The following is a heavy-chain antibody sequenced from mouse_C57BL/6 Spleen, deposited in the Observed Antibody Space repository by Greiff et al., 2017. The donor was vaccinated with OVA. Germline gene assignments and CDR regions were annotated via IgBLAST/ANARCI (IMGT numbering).Heavy chain of an antibody. CDR2: ISDGGSYT. CDR1: GFTFSSYA. V-gene: IGHV5-4*01. Sequence: EVKLVESGGGLVKPGGSLKLSCAASGFTFSSYAMSWVRQTPEKRLEWVATISDGGSYTYYPDNVKGRFTISRDNAKNNLYLQMSHLKSEDTAMYYCAREAVVERGLFAYWGKGTLVTVSA. D-gene: IGHD1-1*01. J-gene: IGHJ3*01. CDR3: AREAVVERGLFAY.